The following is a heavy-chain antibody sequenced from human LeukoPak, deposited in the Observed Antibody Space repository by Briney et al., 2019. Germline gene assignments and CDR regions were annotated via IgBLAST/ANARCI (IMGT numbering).Heavy chain of an antibody. CDR2: IFYSGNT. CDR1: GSSISSSSYY. V-gene: IGHV4-39*01. CDR3: ARLYVLRFLEWSPTSRTVGDAFDI. D-gene: IGHD3-3*01. J-gene: IGHJ3*02. Sequence: SETLSLTCTVSGSSISSSSYYWGWIRQPPGEGLEWIGSIFYSGNTYYNPSLKSRVTISVDTSKNQFSVKLSSVTAADTAVYYCARLYVLRFLEWSPTSRTVGDAFDIWGQGTMVAVSS.